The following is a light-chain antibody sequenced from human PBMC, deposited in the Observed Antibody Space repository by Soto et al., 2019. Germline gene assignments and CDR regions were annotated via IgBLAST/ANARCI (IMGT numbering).Light chain of an antibody. V-gene: IGLV2-14*01. CDR2: GVY. J-gene: IGLJ1*01. CDR1: SSDVGRYTY. CDR3: ISYTSTSTPYV. Sequence: QSALTQPASVSGSPGQSITISCAGTSSDVGRYTYVSWYQQHPGKVPKLLIYGVYNRPSGVSDRFSGSKSDNTASLTISGLQAEDEADYYCISYTSTSTPYVFGGGTKVTVL.